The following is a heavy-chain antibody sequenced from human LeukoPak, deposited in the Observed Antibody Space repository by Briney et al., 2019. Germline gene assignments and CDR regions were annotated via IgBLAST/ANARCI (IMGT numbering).Heavy chain of an antibody. D-gene: IGHD3-10*02. CDR3: AELGITMIGGV. Sequence: PGGSLRLSCAASGFTFSSYSMNWVRQAPGKGLDWVSYISSSGSTIYYADSVKGRFTISRANAKNSLYLQMNSLRAEDTAVYYCAELGITMIGGVWGKGTTVTISS. CDR1: GFTFSSYS. CDR2: ISSSGSTI. J-gene: IGHJ6*04. V-gene: IGHV3-48*04.